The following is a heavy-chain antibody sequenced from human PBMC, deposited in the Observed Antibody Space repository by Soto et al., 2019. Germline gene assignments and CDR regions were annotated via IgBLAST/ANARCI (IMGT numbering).Heavy chain of an antibody. D-gene: IGHD2-15*01. CDR1: GGTFSSYA. CDR3: ARVPLTVVYPGNYYYGMDV. J-gene: IGHJ6*02. CDR2: IIPIFGTA. Sequence: SVKVSCKSSGGTFSSYAISWVRQAPGQGLEWMGGIIPIFGTANYAQKFQGRVTITADESTSTAYMELSSLRSEDTAVYYCARVPLTVVYPGNYYYGMDVWGQGTAVTVSS. V-gene: IGHV1-69*13.